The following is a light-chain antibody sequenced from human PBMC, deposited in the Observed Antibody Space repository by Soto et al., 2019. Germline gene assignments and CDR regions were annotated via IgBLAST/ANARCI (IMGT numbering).Light chain of an antibody. V-gene: IGLV3-21*02. J-gene: IGLJ2*01. CDR1: IIGSSS. CDR2: DDT. CDR3: QVWDSSGDHPV. Sequence: SYELTQPPSVSVAPGQTASVTCGGNIIGSSSVHWYQQKPGQAPVLVVYDDTERPSVIPVRFSGSNSGNTVTLSISRVEAGDEADYFCQVWDSSGDHPVFGGGTKLTVL.